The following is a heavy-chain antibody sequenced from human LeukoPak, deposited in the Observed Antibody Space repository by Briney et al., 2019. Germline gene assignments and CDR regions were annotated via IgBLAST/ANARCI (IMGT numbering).Heavy chain of an antibody. CDR1: GYSISSGYY. D-gene: IGHD3-9*01. Sequence: SETLSLTCTVSGYSISSGYYWGWIRQPPGKGLEWIGSIYHSGSTYYNPSLKSRVTMSVDTSKNQFSLKLSSVTAADTAVYYCARHQHYDILTGYMAVPGVHDAFDIWGQGTMVTVSS. V-gene: IGHV4-38-2*02. CDR2: IYHSGST. J-gene: IGHJ3*02. CDR3: ARHQHYDILTGYMAVPGVHDAFDI.